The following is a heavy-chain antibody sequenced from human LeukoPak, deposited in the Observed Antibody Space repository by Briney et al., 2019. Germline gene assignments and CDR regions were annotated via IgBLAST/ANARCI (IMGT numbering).Heavy chain of an antibody. D-gene: IGHD3-16*01. V-gene: IGHV3-48*01. Sequence: GGSLRLSCAASGFTFSSYSMNWVRQAPGKGLEWVSFISSSSSTIYYADSMKGRFTISRDNAKNSLYLQMNSLRAEDTAVYYCARDQRGPSDYWGQGTLVTVSS. J-gene: IGHJ4*02. CDR3: ARDQRGPSDY. CDR2: ISSSSSTI. CDR1: GFTFSSYS.